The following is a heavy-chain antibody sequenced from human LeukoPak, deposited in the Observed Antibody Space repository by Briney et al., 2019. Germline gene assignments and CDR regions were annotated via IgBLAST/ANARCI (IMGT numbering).Heavy chain of an antibody. V-gene: IGHV4-59*08. CDR1: GGSISNYY. J-gene: IGHJ5*02. CDR3: ARRVIMSAAGVPDTWLDP. Sequence: SETLSLTCTVSGGSISNYYWNWIRQPPGKGLEWVGHISYSGGTKYNPSLQSRVTISIDTSRNQFSLNLSSVTAADTAVYYCARRVIMSAAGVPDTWLDPWGQGILVTVSS. CDR2: ISYSGGT. D-gene: IGHD2-8*01.